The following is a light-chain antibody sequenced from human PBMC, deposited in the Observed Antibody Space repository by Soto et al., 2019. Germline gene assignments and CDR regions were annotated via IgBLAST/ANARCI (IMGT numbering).Light chain of an antibody. CDR2: SNH. CDR1: SSNIGNNT. CDR3: ATWDDTLNGVV. V-gene: IGLV1-44*01. J-gene: IGLJ3*02. Sequence: QSVLTQPPSASRTPGQRVSISCSGSSSNIGNNTVNWYQQLPGTTPKLLMYSNHQRPSGVPDRFSGSKSGTSASLAISGLQAEDEAHYYCATWDDTLNGVVFGGGTKLTVL.